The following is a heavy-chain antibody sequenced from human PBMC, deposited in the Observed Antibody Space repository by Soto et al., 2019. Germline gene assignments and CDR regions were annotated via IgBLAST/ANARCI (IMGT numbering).Heavy chain of an antibody. CDR2: ISYDGSNK. CDR1: GFTFSSYG. D-gene: IGHD6-25*01. CDR3: AKDMGSGGGMDV. J-gene: IGHJ6*02. Sequence: QVQLVESGGGVVQPGRSLRLSCAASGFTFSSYGMHWVRQAPGKGLEWVAVISYDGSNKYYADSVKGRFTISRDNSKNTLYLQMNSLRAEETAVYYCAKDMGSGGGMDVWGQGTTVTVSS. V-gene: IGHV3-30*18.